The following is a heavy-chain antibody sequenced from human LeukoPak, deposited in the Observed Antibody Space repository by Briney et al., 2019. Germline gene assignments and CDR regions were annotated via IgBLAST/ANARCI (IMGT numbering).Heavy chain of an antibody. Sequence: PSETLSLTCTVSGGSVSSTTYYWSWIRQPPGKGLEWIASINYSGRTYYNPSLKSRHTIPVDTSDNQFSLKLCSVTAADTAVYYCARYVVYGSGKYYFDYWGQGTLVTVSS. CDR1: GGSVSSTTYY. CDR2: INYSGRT. J-gene: IGHJ4*02. CDR3: ARYVVYGSGKYYFDY. V-gene: IGHV4-39*01. D-gene: IGHD3-10*01.